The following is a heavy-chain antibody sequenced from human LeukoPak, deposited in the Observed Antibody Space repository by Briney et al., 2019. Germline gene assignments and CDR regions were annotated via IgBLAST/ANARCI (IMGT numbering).Heavy chain of an antibody. CDR3: ARDRLRFLEWLPSQFDP. CDR1: GYTFTSYG. CDR2: ISAYNGNT. J-gene: IGHJ5*02. V-gene: IGHV1-18*01. Sequence: ASVKVSCKASGYTFTSYGISWVRQAPGQGLEWMGWISAYNGNTNYAQKLQGRVTMTTDTSTSTAYMELRSLRSDDTVVYYCARDRLRFLEWLPSQFDPWGQGTLVTVSS. D-gene: IGHD3-3*01.